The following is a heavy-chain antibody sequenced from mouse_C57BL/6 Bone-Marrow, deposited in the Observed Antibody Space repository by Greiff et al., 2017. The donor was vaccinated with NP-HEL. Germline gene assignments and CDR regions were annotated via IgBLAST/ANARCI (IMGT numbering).Heavy chain of an antibody. D-gene: IGHD4-1*01. V-gene: IGHV1-15*01. CDR2: IDPETGGT. CDR3: TRGGYWDVGY. CDR1: GYTFTDYE. J-gene: IGHJ2*01. Sequence: QVQLQQSGAELVRPGASVTLSCKASGYTFTDYEMHWVKQTPVHGLEWIGAIDPETGGTAYNQKFKGKAILTADKSSSTAYMELRSLTSEDSAVYYCTRGGYWDVGYWGQGTTLTVSS.